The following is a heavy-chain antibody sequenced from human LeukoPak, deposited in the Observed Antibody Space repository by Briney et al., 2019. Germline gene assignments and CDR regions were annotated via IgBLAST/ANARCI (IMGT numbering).Heavy chain of an antibody. CDR1: GFTFSSYG. V-gene: IGHV3-30*02. D-gene: IGHD1-26*01. Sequence: PGGSLRLSCAASGFTFSSYGMHWVRQAPGEGLEWVAFIRYDGSNKYYADSVKGRFTISRDNSKNTLYLQMNSLRAEDTAVYYCAKGIIVGATSNWFDPWGQGTLVTVSS. J-gene: IGHJ5*02. CDR3: AKGIIVGATSNWFDP. CDR2: IRYDGSNK.